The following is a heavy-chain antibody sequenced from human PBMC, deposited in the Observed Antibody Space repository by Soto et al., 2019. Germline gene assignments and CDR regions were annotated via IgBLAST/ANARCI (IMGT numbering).Heavy chain of an antibody. CDR2: IWYDGSNK. CDR1: GFTFSSYG. Sequence: QVQLVESGGGVVQPGRSLRLSCAASGFTFSSYGMHWVRHAPGKGLEWVAVIWYDGSNKYYADSVKGRFTISRDNSKNTLYLQMNSLRAEDTAVYYCARDSSGYYYSVGAFDIWGQGTMVTVSS. CDR3: ARDSSGYYYSVGAFDI. J-gene: IGHJ3*02. V-gene: IGHV3-33*01. D-gene: IGHD3-22*01.